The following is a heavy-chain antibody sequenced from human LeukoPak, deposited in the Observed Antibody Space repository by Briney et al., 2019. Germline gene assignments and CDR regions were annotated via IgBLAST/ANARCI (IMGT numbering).Heavy chain of an antibody. Sequence: KPSETLSLTCAVYGGSFSGYYWSWIRQPPGKGLEWIGEINHSGGTNYNPSLKSRVTISVDTSKNQFSLKLSSVTAADTAVYYCARAHSLVVVTAFSYYFDYWGQGTLVTVSS. CDR2: INHSGGT. D-gene: IGHD2-21*02. CDR3: ARAHSLVVVTAFSYYFDY. CDR1: GGSFSGYY. V-gene: IGHV4-34*01. J-gene: IGHJ4*02.